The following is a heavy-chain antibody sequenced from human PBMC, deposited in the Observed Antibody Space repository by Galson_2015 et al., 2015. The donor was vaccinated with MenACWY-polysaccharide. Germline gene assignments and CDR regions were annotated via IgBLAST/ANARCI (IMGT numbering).Heavy chain of an antibody. J-gene: IGHJ4*02. Sequence: SVKVSCKASGYTFISYEINWVRQAPGQGLEWMGWMNPNSGSIGYAQKFLGKFTMTRDTSIGTAYMELNDLRPEHTAVYYCARAGYKASDYWGQGTLVTVSS. CDR3: ARAGYKASDY. CDR1: GYTFISYE. V-gene: IGHV1-8*01. D-gene: IGHD5-18*01. CDR2: MNPNSGSI.